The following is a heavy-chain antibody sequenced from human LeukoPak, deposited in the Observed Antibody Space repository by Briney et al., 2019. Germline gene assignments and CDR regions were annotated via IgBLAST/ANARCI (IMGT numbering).Heavy chain of an antibody. V-gene: IGHV4-39*07. Sequence: PSETLSLTCTVSGGSISSSSYYWGWIRQPPGKGLEWIGSIYYSGSTYYNPSLKSRVTISVDTSKNQFSLKLSSVTAADTAVYYCARDTGVLRFLEWLAPFDYWGQGTLVTVSS. CDR1: GGSISSSSYY. J-gene: IGHJ4*02. CDR2: IYYSGST. CDR3: ARDTGVLRFLEWLAPFDY. D-gene: IGHD3-3*01.